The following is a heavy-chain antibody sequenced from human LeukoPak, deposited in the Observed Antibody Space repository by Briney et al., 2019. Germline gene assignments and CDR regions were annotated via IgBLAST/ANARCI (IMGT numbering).Heavy chain of an antibody. CDR2: ISAYNGNT. V-gene: IGHV1-18*04. CDR1: GYTFTGYY. Sequence: GASVKVSCKASGYTFTGYYMHWVRQAPGQGLEWMGWISAYNGNTNFAQKIQGRVTLTTDASTSTAYMELRSLRSDDTAVYYCARHPLTDHLPVPDAFDFWGQGTMVTVSS. D-gene: IGHD4-11*01. CDR3: ARHPLTDHLPVPDAFDF. J-gene: IGHJ3*01.